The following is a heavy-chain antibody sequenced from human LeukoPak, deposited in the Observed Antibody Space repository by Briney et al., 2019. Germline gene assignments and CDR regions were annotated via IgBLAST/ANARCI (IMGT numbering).Heavy chain of an antibody. CDR2: ISAYNGNT. J-gene: IGHJ4*02. CDR1: GYTFTSYG. Sequence: ASVKVSCKASGYTFTSYGISWVRQAPGQGVEWMGWISAYNGNTNYAQKLQGRVTMTTDTSTSTAYMELRSLRSDDTAVYYCARLADYYDILTGYYRVWDYWGQGTLVTVSS. D-gene: IGHD3-9*01. V-gene: IGHV1-18*01. CDR3: ARLADYYDILTGYYRVWDY.